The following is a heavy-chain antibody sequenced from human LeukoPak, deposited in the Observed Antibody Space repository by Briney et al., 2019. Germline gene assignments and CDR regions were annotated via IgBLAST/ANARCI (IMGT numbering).Heavy chain of an antibody. CDR2: INHSGST. CDR1: GGSFSGYY. CDR3: ARGGGGNKGH. Sequence: SETLSLTCAVYGGSFSGYYWSWIRQPPGKGLEWIGEINHSGSTNYNPSLKSRVTISVDTSKNQFSLKLSSVTAADTAVYYCARGGGGNKGHWGQGTLVTVSS. V-gene: IGHV4-34*01. D-gene: IGHD4-23*01. J-gene: IGHJ4*02.